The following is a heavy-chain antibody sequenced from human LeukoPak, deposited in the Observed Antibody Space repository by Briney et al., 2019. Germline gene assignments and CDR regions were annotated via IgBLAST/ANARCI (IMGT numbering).Heavy chain of an antibody. CDR2: IYYSGST. CDR3: AKAVAGLDFDY. CDR1: GGSISGYY. J-gene: IGHJ4*02. D-gene: IGHD6-19*01. V-gene: IGHV4-59*01. Sequence: SETLSLTCTVSGGSISGYYWSWIRQPPGKGLEWIGYIYYSGSTNYNPSLKSRVTISVDTSKNQFSLKLSSVTAADTAVYYCAKAVAGLDFDYWGQGTLVTVSS.